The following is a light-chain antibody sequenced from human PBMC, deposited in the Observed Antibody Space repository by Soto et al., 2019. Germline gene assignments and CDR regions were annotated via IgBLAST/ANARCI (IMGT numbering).Light chain of an antibody. CDR3: QQYNNFWT. V-gene: IGKV1-5*01. J-gene: IGKJ1*01. Sequence: DIQMTQSPSALSASVGDRVTITCRASQSISSWLAWYQQKPGKAPRLLIYDGSHLERGVPSRFSGSGSGTECTLTISDLQPDDLATYYCQQYNNFWTFGPGTKVEI. CDR2: DGS. CDR1: QSISSW.